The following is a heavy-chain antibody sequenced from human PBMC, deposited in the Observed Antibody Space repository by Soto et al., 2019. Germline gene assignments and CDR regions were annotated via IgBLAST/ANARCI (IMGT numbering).Heavy chain of an antibody. D-gene: IGHD3-3*01. CDR1: GGTFSTHA. CDR3: ARAAFRSGYYGYYYVMDV. J-gene: IGHJ6*02. CDR2: IIPILGTP. Sequence: QVHLVQSGAAVKKPGSSVKVSCKVSGGTFSTHAISWVRQAPGQGLEWLGGIIPILGTPNYAQKFQGRVTVNADEYTSTAYMELSRLTSEDTAVYYCARAAFRSGYYGYYYVMDVWGQGTAVTVS. V-gene: IGHV1-69*01.